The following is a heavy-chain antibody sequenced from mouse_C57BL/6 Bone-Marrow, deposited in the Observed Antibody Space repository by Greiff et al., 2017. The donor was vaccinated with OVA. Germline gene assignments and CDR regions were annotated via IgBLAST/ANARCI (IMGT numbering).Heavy chain of an antibody. CDR2: IDPSDSYT. CDR1: GYTFTSYW. CDR3: ARDDVGFAY. J-gene: IGHJ3*01. V-gene: IGHV1-69*01. D-gene: IGHD2-12*01. Sequence: VKLQESGAELVMPGASVKLSCKASGYTFTSYWMHWVKQRPGQGLEWIGEIDPSDSYTNYNQKFKGKSTLTVDKSSSTAYMQLSSLTSEDSAVYYCARDDVGFAYWGQGTLVTVSA.